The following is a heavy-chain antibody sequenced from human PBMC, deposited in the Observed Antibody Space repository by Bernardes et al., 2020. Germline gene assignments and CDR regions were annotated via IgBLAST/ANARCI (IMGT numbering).Heavy chain of an antibody. CDR2: ITPTSGGT. J-gene: IGHJ6*02. V-gene: IGHV1-2*02. D-gene: IGHD6-6*01. Sequence: AARKDYCKASGYTFTGYYMHWVRQAPGQGLEWMGWITPTSGGTTYAQKFQGRVTMTRDTSISTAYMELSRLRSDDTAVYYCARVEYSSSSHYYYGMDVWGQGTTVTVSS. CDR3: ARVEYSSSSHYYYGMDV. CDR1: GYTFTGYY.